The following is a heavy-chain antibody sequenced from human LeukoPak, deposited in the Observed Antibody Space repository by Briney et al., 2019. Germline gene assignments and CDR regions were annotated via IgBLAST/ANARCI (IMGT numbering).Heavy chain of an antibody. J-gene: IGHJ4*02. V-gene: IGHV3-23*01. CDR1: GSTFSSCA. CDR3: AKDRGRSVSGTEFDY. CDR2: LASTGSDT. D-gene: IGHD6-19*01. Sequence: GSLILSCAASGSTFSSCAMTWVRQPPAQRLERVSTLASTGSDTYYADSVKGRFTISRDTAKNTLYLQMDSLRAEDTAIYYCAKDRGRSVSGTEFDYWGQGTLLTVSS.